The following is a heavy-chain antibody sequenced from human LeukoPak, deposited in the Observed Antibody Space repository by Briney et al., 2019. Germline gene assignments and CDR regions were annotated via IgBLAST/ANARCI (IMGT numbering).Heavy chain of an antibody. CDR3: AKDHVVVTANFDS. V-gene: IGHV3-23*01. Sequence: PGGSLRLSCAASGFTFSSYAMSWVRQAPGKGLGWVSAISGSGGSTYYADSVKGRLTISRDNSKNTLYLQMNSLRAEDTAVYFCAKDHVVVTANFDSWGQGTLVTVSS. CDR2: ISGSGGST. CDR1: GFTFSSYA. J-gene: IGHJ4*02. D-gene: IGHD2-21*02.